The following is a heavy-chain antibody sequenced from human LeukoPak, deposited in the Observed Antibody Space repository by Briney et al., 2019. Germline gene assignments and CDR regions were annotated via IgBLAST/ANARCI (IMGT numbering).Heavy chain of an antibody. CDR3: ARVDYGGNGHDTFDM. CDR2: INSDGSGT. D-gene: IGHD4-23*01. V-gene: IGHV3-74*01. Sequence: GGSLRLSCAASGFTFSSYWMHWVRQAPGKGLMWISHINSDGSGTNYAGSVKGRFTISRDNTKNTLYLQMNSLRAEDTAGYYCARVDYGGNGHDTFDMWGQGTMVTVSS. CDR1: GFTFSSYW. J-gene: IGHJ3*02.